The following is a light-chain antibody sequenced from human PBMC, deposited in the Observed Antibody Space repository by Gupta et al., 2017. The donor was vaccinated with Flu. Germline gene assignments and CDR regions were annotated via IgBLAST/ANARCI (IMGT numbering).Light chain of an antibody. Sequence: QSALTQPPSASGSPGQSVTISCTGTSSDVGGYNYVSWYQQHPGKAPQLIIYEVSTRPSGVPDRFSGSKSGNTASLTVSGLQAEDEADYYCCSYAGSSNFYVFGTGTKVTVL. CDR3: CSYAGSSNFYV. CDR2: EVS. J-gene: IGLJ1*01. CDR1: SSDVGGYNY. V-gene: IGLV2-8*01.